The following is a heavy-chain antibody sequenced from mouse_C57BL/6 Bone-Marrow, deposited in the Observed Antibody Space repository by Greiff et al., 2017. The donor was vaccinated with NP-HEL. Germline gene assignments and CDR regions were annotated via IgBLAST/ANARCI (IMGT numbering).Heavy chain of an antibody. CDR1: GYTFTSYW. CDR3: ARSGVAPDAMDY. J-gene: IGHJ4*01. D-gene: IGHD1-1*02. CDR2: IHPNSGST. Sequence: QVQLQQPGAELVKPGASVKLSCKASGYTFTSYWMHWVKQRPGQGLEWIGMIHPNSGSTNYNEKFKSKATLTVDKSSSTAYRQLSSLTSEDSAVYYCARSGVAPDAMDYWGQGTSVTVSS. V-gene: IGHV1-64*01.